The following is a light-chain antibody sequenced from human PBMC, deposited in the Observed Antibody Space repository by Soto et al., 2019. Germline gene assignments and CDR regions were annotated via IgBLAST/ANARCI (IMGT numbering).Light chain of an antibody. CDR3: QQDGSSRTWT. CDR1: QSVSSY. Sequence: CRVSQSVSSYVAWYQQKPGQAPRFLIFDASNRATGTPARFSGSGSGTDLSDTSRRLRHSDCAVYSCQQDGSSRTWTFGKGTKVDIK. J-gene: IGKJ1*01. CDR2: DAS. V-gene: IGKV3-20*01.